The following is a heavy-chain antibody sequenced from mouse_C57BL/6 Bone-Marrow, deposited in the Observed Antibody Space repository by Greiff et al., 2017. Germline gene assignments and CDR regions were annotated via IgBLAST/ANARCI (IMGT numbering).Heavy chain of an antibody. CDR3: ARGYYRSFAY. J-gene: IGHJ3*01. CDR2: INPNNGGT. D-gene: IGHD2-14*01. V-gene: IGHV1-18*01. CDR1: GYTFTDYN. Sequence: EVHLVESGPELVKPGASVKIPCKASGYTFTDYNMDWVKQSHGKSLEWIGDINPNNGGTIYNQKFKGKATLTVDKSSSTAYMELRSLTSEDTAVYYCARGYYRSFAYWGQGTLVTVSA.